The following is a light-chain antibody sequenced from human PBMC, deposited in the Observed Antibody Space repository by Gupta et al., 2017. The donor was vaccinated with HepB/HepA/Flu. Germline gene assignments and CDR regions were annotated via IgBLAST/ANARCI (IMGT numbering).Light chain of an antibody. J-gene: IGKJ1*01. V-gene: IGKV3-15*01. CDR2: GAN. Sequence: ETVMTQSPGTLSVSPGGTATLSCRASQSVGSDLAWFQQRPSQAPRLLIYGANIRATGIPARFSGSGSGTEFTLTIRSLQSGDFGVYYCQQYNHWPPWTFGQGTKVEIK. CDR3: QQYNHWPPWT. CDR1: QSVGSD.